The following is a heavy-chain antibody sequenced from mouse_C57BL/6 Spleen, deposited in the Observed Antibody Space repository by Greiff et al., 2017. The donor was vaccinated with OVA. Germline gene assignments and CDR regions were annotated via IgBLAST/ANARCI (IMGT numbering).Heavy chain of an antibody. J-gene: IGHJ2*01. CDR2: IYPGNSDT. Sequence: VQLQQSGTVLARPGASVKMSCKTSGYTFTSYWMHWVKQRPGQGLEWIGAIYPGNSDTSYNQKFKGKAKLTAVTSASTAYMELSSLTNEDSAVYYCTKNYYGSSTYFDYRGQGTTLTVSS. CDR3: TKNYYGSSTYFDY. CDR1: GYTFTSYW. D-gene: IGHD1-1*01. V-gene: IGHV1-5*01.